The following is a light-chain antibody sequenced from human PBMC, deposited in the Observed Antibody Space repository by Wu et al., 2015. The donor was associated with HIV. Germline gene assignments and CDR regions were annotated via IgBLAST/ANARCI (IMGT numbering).Light chain of an antibody. CDR3: QQRSNWPLVT. V-gene: IGKV3-11*01. CDR2: DTF. J-gene: IGKJ4*01. Sequence: EIVLTQSPVTLSLSPGESATLSCRASENIKIYLGWYQQKPGQAPRLLIYDTFNRATGTPARFSGSGSGTNFTLTISNLEPEDFAVYYCQQRSNWPLVTFGGGTKVEIK. CDR1: ENIKIY.